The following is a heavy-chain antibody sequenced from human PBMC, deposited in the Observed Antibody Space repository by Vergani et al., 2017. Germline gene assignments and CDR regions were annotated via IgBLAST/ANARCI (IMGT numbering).Heavy chain of an antibody. CDR1: GFTFSSYA. V-gene: IGHV3-23*01. CDR3: AKGGEYYDFWSGSD. J-gene: IGHJ4*02. CDR2: ISGSGGST. Sequence: EVQLLESGGGLVQPGGSLRLSCAASGFTFSSYAMSWVRQAPGKGLEWVSAISGSGGSTYYADSVKGRFTISRDNSKNTLYLQLNSLRAEDTAVYYCAKGGEYYDFWSGSDWGQGTLVTVSS. D-gene: IGHD3-3*01.